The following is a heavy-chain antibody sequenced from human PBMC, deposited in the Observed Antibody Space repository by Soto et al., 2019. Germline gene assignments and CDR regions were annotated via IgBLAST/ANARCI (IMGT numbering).Heavy chain of an antibody. Sequence: GGSLRLSCAASGFSFSSYSMHWVRQAPGKGLEWVAVTSYDGSNKYYADSVKGRFTITRDSSKNTVSLQMNSLRLEDTAVYYCARAPPRGIAAPGTWGSGMDVWGQGTTVTVSS. V-gene: IGHV3-30*04. CDR2: TSYDGSNK. J-gene: IGHJ6*02. D-gene: IGHD6-13*01. CDR3: ARAPPRGIAAPGTWGSGMDV. CDR1: GFSFSSYS.